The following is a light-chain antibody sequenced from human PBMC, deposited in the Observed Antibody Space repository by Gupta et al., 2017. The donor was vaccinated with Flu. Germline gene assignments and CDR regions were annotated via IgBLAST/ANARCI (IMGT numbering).Light chain of an antibody. V-gene: IGLV2-14*01. Sequence: QSALTQPASVSGSPGQSITISCTGTSSDVGGYNYVSWYQQHPGKAPKLMIYEVSNRPSGVSNRFSGSKSGNTASLTISGLQAEDEADYYCSSYTSSGTEVFGGGTKLT. J-gene: IGLJ3*02. CDR3: SSYTSSGTEV. CDR1: SSDVGGYNY. CDR2: EVS.